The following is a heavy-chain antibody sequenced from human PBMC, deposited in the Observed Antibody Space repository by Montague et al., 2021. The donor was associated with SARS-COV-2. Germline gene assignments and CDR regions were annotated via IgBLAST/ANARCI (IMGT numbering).Heavy chain of an antibody. D-gene: IGHD5-18*01. Sequence: SETLSLTCAVYGGSFSAYYWSWIRQPPGKGLEWIGEINHSGSTNXNPSLKSRVTISVDTSKKQFSLRLNSVTAADTAVYYCARGGGYSYGALDYWGQGTLVTVSS. J-gene: IGHJ4*02. CDR1: GGSFSAYY. CDR2: INHSGST. CDR3: ARGGGYSYGALDY. V-gene: IGHV4-34*01.